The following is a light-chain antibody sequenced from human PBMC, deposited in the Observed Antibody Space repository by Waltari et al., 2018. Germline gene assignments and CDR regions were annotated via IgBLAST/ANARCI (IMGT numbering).Light chain of an antibody. CDR1: LSLVSSDGNTY. Sequence: DVVMTQSPLSLPVTLGQPASISCRSSLSLVSSDGNTYFNWFQHRPGQSPRRLLYKVSNGDAGVPDRFSGSVSGTDFTLSISRVEAEDVGVYYCRQGTHWPWTFGPGTKVEIK. V-gene: IGKV2-30*01. CDR2: KVS. CDR3: RQGTHWPWT. J-gene: IGKJ1*01.